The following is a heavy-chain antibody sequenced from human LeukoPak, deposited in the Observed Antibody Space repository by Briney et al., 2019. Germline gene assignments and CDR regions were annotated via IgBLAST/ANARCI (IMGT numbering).Heavy chain of an antibody. V-gene: IGHV1-46*01. J-gene: IGHJ5*02. CDR1: GYTFISYY. D-gene: IGHD6-19*01. Sequence: GASVKVSCTASGYTFISYYIYWVRQAPGQGLEWMGIISPSGGSTSYAQKFQGRVTMTRDTSTSTVYMELSSLRSEDTAVYYCARDQSNTRSGWYRYGWFDPWGQGTLVTVSS. CDR2: ISPSGGST. CDR3: ARDQSNTRSGWYRYGWFDP.